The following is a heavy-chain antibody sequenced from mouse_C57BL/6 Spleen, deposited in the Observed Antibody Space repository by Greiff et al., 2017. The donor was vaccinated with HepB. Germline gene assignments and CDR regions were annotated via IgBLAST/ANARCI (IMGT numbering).Heavy chain of an antibody. CDR2: IDPSDSYT. V-gene: IGHV1-50*01. Sequence: QVQLQQSGAELVKPGASVKLSCKASGYTFTSYWMQWVKQRPGQGLEWIGEIDPSDSYTNYNQKFKGKATLTVDTSSSTAYMQLSSLTSEDSAVYYCDREGDREDYWGQGTSVTVSS. J-gene: IGHJ4*01. D-gene: IGHD3-3*01. CDR3: DREGDREDY. CDR1: GYTFTSYW.